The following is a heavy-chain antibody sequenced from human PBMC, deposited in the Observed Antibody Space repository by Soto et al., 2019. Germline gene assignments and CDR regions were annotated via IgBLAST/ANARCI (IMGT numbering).Heavy chain of an antibody. J-gene: IGHJ5*02. CDR1: GGSISSGGYY. D-gene: IGHD3-9*01. Sequence: QVQLQESGPGLVKPSQTLSLTCTVSGGSISSGGYYWSWIRQHPGKGLEWIGYMSYSGSTYNNPSLKSRCTISVDTSKNQFSLKLGSVTAADTAVYYCARRDVLRYFDPWGQGTLVTVSS. CDR2: MSYSGST. CDR3: ARRDVLRYFDP. V-gene: IGHV4-31*03.